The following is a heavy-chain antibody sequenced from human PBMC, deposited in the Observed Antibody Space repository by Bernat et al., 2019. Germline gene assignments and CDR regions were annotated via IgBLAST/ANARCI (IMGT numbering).Heavy chain of an antibody. V-gene: IGHV1-2*02. CDR3: ARVIYDFWSGYYTDRLSDDAFDI. CDR2: INPNSGGT. D-gene: IGHD3-3*01. Sequence: HLFHSFSYFNNPVASVKVSCKASGYTFTGYYLHWVRQAPGQGLEWMGWINPNSGGTNYAQKFQGRVTMTRDTSISTAYMELSRLRSDDTAVYYCARVIYDFWSGYYTDRLSDDAFDIWGQGTMVTVSS. J-gene: IGHJ3*02. CDR1: GYTFTGYY.